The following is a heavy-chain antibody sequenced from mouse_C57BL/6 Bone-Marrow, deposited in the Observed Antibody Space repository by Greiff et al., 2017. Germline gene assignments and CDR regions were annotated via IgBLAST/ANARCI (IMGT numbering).Heavy chain of an antibody. CDR2: IYPRSGNT. Sequence: VQLQQSGAELARPGASVKLSCKASGYTFTSYGLSWVKQRTGQGLEWIGEIYPRSGNTYYNEKFKGKATLTADKSSSTAYMELRSLTSEDSAVDFCAREVYYGSSPFDYCGQGTTLTVSS. CDR1: GYTFTSYG. J-gene: IGHJ2*01. V-gene: IGHV1-81*01. D-gene: IGHD1-1*01. CDR3: AREVYYGSSPFDY.